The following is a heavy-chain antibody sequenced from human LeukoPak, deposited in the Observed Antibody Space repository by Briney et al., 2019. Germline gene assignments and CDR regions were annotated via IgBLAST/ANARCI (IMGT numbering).Heavy chain of an antibody. D-gene: IGHD6-13*01. V-gene: IGHV1-8*03. J-gene: IGHJ4*02. Sequence: ASVKVSFKASGYTFTSYDINWVRPATGQGLEWMGWMNPNSGNTGYAQKFQGRVTITRNTSISTAYMELSSLRSEDTAVYYCARMEQSSSGFDYWGQGTLVTVSS. CDR2: MNPNSGNT. CDR3: ARMEQSSSGFDY. CDR1: GYTFTSYD.